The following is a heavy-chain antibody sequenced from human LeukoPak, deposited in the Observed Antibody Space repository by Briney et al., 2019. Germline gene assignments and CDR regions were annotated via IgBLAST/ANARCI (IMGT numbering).Heavy chain of an antibody. D-gene: IGHD3-22*01. CDR3: ASPPLNYYDSSGYIRGYYFDY. V-gene: IGHV4-39*01. CDR2: IYYSGST. J-gene: IGHJ4*02. CDR1: GGSISSSSYY. Sequence: PSETLSLTCTVSGGSISSSSYYWGWIRQPPGKGLEWIGSIYYSGSTYYNPSLKSRVTISVDTSKNQFSLKLSSVTAADTAVYYCASPPLNYYDSSGYIRGYYFDYWGQGTLVTVSS.